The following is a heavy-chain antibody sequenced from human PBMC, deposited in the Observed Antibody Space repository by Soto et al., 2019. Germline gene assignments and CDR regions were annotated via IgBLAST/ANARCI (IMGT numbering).Heavy chain of an antibody. V-gene: IGHV1-3*01. CDR3: ARDMGFGLSDY. CDR2: INAGNGNT. J-gene: IGHJ4*02. D-gene: IGHD3-10*01. CDR1: GYTFTSYA. Sequence: QVQLVQSGAEVKKPGASVKVSCKASGYTFTSYAMHWVRQAPGQRLEWMGWINAGNGNTKYSQKFQGRVTITRDTSASTAYMELRSLSSEDTAVYYCARDMGFGLSDYWGQGTLVTVSS.